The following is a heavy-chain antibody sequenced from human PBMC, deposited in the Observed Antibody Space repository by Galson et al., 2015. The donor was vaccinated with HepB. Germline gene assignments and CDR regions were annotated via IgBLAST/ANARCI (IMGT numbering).Heavy chain of an antibody. CDR3: ARDPLRIVGATEVYYGMDV. D-gene: IGHD1-26*01. CDR2: IIPIFGTA. V-gene: IGHV1-69*01. Sequence: VRQAPGQGLEWMGGIIPIFGTANYAQKFQGRVTITADESTSTAYMELSSLRSEDTAVYYCARDPLRIVGATEVYYGMDVWGQGTMVTVSS. J-gene: IGHJ6*02.